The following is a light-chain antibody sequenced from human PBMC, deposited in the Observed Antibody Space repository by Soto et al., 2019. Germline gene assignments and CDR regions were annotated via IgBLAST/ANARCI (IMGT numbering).Light chain of an antibody. CDR1: QLLSSY. CDR2: DTS. V-gene: IGKV3-11*01. CDR3: QQSKK. J-gene: IGKJ5*01. Sequence: EIVLTQSASRLSLSPGERATLTCRARQLLSSYFAWYQKIPGQPPRALIYDTSNRVTGIPARFSGSRSGTDFTLTISSLEPEDFGVYFCQQSKKFGQGTRLEIK.